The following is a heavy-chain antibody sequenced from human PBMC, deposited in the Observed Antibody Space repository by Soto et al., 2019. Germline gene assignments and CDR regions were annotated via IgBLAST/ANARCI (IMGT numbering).Heavy chain of an antibody. CDR3: ASSTAAPYYLDY. D-gene: IGHD2-2*01. V-gene: IGHV1-69*12. J-gene: IGHJ4*02. CDR1: GGTFSTYA. Sequence: QVQLVQSGAEMKKPGSSVKVSCQVSGGTFSTYAITWVRQAPGQGLEWMGGILPIFGTPNYAQKFQGRVTFTADESTTTAYMALSSLRSEDTAVYYCASSTAAPYYLDYWGQGTLVTVSS. CDR2: ILPIFGTP.